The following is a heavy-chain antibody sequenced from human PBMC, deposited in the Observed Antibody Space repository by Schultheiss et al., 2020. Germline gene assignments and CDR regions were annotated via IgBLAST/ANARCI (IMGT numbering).Heavy chain of an antibody. V-gene: IGHV5-51*01. Sequence: GGSLRLSCKGSGYSFTSYWIGWVRQMPGKGLEWMGIIYPGDSDTRYSPSFQGQVTISADKSISTAYLQWSSLKASDTAMYYCARPYCGGDCYSGTTSDAFDIWGQGTMVTVSS. CDR3: ARPYCGGDCYSGTTSDAFDI. CDR2: IYPGDSDT. D-gene: IGHD2-21*02. J-gene: IGHJ3*02. CDR1: GYSFTSYW.